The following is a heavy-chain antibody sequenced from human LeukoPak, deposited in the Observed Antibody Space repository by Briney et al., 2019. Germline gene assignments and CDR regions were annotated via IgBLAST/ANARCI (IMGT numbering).Heavy chain of an antibody. Sequence: PGGSLRLSCAASGFAFSRNDMFWVRQAPGKGLEWVSSISGSSGATYYAGSVRGRFTISRDNSKNTVFLQMSSLRAEDTAIYYCAKGGPGAFDFWGQGTMVTVSS. D-gene: IGHD2-15*01. J-gene: IGHJ3*01. CDR3: AKGGPGAFDF. CDR1: GFAFSRND. V-gene: IGHV3-23*01. CDR2: ISGSSGAT.